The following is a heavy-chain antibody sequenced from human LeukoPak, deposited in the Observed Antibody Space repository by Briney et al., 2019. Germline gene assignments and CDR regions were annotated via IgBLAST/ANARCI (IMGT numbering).Heavy chain of an antibody. J-gene: IGHJ4*02. CDR2: ISYDGSNK. CDR3: ARDRYSGSSSIFDY. V-gene: IGHV3-30*01. D-gene: IGHD6-6*01. Sequence: GGSLRLSCAASVFTFSSYAMHRVRQAPGKGLEWVVVISYDGSNKYYADAVKGRFTISRDNSKNTLYLQMNSLRAEDTAVYYCARDRYSGSSSIFDYWGQGTVVTVSS. CDR1: VFTFSSYA.